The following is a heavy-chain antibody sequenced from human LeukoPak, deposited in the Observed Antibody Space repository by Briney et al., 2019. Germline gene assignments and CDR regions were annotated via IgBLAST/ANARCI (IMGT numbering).Heavy chain of an antibody. V-gene: IGHV1-2*02. D-gene: IGHD3-22*01. CDR1: GYIFSGYY. J-gene: IGHJ4*02. CDR2: INPNSGGT. CDR3: ARVKTMIIVVSLFDY. Sequence: ASVKVSCKASGYIFSGYYMHWVRQAPGQGLEWMGWINPNSGGTNHAQKFRGRATMTRDTSISTAYMELSRLRSDDTAVYYCARVKTMIIVVSLFDYWGQGTLVTVSS.